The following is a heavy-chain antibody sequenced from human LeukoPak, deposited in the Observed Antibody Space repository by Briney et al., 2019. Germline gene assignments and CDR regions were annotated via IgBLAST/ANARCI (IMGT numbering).Heavy chain of an antibody. Sequence: PGGSLRLSCAASGFTFTSYWMHWVRQPPGKGLVWVSRINSDGSNTYYADSVKGRFTISRDNAKNTLYLQMNSLRAEDTAVYYCARTYAGNPHFDYWGQGTLVTVSS. V-gene: IGHV3-74*01. CDR1: GFTFTSYW. J-gene: IGHJ4*02. D-gene: IGHD4-23*01. CDR2: INSDGSNT. CDR3: ARTYAGNPHFDY.